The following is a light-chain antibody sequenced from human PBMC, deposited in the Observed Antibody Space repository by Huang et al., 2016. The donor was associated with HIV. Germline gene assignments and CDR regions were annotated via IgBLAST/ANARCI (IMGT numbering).Light chain of an antibody. CDR1: RGISSG. CDR2: DAS. J-gene: IGKJ5*01. CDR3: QQFNNYLT. Sequence: AIQLTQSPSSLSASVGARVTITCRASRGISSGLAWYQQKPGKAPKLLIFDASSLESVVPSMFSGSGSGTDFTLTISSLQPEDFATYYCQQFNNYLTFGQGTRLEIQ. V-gene: IGKV1D-13*01.